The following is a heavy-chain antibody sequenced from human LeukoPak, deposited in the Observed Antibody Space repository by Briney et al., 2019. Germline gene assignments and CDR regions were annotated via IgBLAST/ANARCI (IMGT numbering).Heavy chain of an antibody. CDR2: IIPIFGTA. J-gene: IGHJ4*02. CDR1: GYTFTGYY. CDR3: ASNDPSSGPHGGYYFDY. V-gene: IGHV1-69*05. D-gene: IGHD3-22*01. Sequence: ASVKVSCKASGYTFTGYYMHWVRQAPGQGLEWMGGIIPIFGTANYAQKFQGRVTITTDESTSTAYMELSSLRSGDTAVYYCASNDPSSGPHGGYYFDYWGQGTLVTVSS.